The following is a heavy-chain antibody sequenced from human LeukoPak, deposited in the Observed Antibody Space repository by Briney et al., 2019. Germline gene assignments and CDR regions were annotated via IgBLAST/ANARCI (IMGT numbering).Heavy chain of an antibody. J-gene: IGHJ4*02. V-gene: IGHV3-53*01. D-gene: IGHD3-9*01. CDR2: IYSGGTT. CDR3: ARVRAAAFTI. CDR1: GFTVSNNY. Sequence: PGGSLRLSCAASGFTVSNNYMSWVRQAPGKGLEWVSVIYSGGTTYYTDSVKGRFTISRDSSKNTLYLQMNSLRAEDTAVYYCARVRAAAFTIWGQGTLVTVSS.